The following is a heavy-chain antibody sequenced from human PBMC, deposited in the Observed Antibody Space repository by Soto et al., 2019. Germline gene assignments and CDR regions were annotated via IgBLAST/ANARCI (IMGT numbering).Heavy chain of an antibody. V-gene: IGHV1-18*01. CDR1: GYSFTSHG. CDR2: ISASNGDT. J-gene: IGHJ6*03. D-gene: IGHD3-10*01. CDR3: PRMVRGSTIAYSHSMEV. Sequence: QVQLVQSGAEVKKPGASVKVSCKASGYSFTSHGISWVRQAPGQGLEWMAWISASNGDTNYAQKFQGRVTVTTDTPTSPGYMKLRRLRSEDPAVSSCPRMVRGSTIAYSHSMEVWAKGPRSPSP.